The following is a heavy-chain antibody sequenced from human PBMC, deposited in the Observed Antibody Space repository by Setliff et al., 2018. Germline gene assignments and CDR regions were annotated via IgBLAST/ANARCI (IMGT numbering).Heavy chain of an antibody. D-gene: IGHD1-1*01. J-gene: IGHJ3*02. CDR1: GGNFNNYA. Sequence: SVKVSCKASGGNFNNYAINWVRQAPGQGLEWVGRIIPLFGTTNFAQEFQGRVTITADESTETTYMDLTSLRSEDTAVYYCARGYRVTPPRADAFDIWGQGKLVTVS. CDR2: IIPLFGTT. CDR3: ARGYRVTPPRADAFDI. V-gene: IGHV1-69*13.